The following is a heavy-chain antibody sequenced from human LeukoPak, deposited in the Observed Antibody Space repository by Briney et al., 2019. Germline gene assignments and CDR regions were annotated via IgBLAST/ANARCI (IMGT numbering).Heavy chain of an antibody. CDR1: GFTFSSYS. J-gene: IGHJ5*02. V-gene: IGHV3-21*01. CDR2: ISSSSSYI. Sequence: GGSLRLSCAASGFTFSSYSMNWVRQAPGKGLEWVSSISSSSSYIYYADSVKGRFTVSRDNAKNSLYLQMNSLRAEDTAVYYCARDRRSIAARPDFDPWGQGTLVTVSS. CDR3: ARDRRSIAARPDFDP. D-gene: IGHD6-6*01.